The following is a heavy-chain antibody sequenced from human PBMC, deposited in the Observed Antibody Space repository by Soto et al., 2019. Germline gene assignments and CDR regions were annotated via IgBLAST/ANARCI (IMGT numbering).Heavy chain of an antibody. Sequence: SVKVSCKASGGTFGSHGIAWVRQAPGQGLEWMGGFIAMPGTPTYAKKVQGRATITADESLTSSYLELRSLRSEDTAVYFCARGAMANFDYWGQGTVVTVSS. J-gene: IGHJ4*02. D-gene: IGHD5-18*01. V-gene: IGHV1-69*13. CDR3: ARGAMANFDY. CDR1: GGTFGSHG. CDR2: FIAMPGTP.